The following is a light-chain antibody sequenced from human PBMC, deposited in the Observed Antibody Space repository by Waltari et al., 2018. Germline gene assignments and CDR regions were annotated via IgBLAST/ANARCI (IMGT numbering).Light chain of an antibody. Sequence: PSFSFSPFFPFPLPFSFLSFSFSLPSSPPFSPPPPCQPPRTLVYNGISRSSGVPDRFSGSILGNTAALTITGAQADDESDYCCSMYMGSGVWVFGGGTKLTVL. CDR3: SMYMGSGVWV. V-gene: IGLV8-61*01. J-gene: IGLJ3*02. CDR1: SFSFSLPSS. CDR2: NGI.